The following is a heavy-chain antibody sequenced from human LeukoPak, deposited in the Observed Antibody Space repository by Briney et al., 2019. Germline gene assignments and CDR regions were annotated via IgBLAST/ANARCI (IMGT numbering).Heavy chain of an antibody. CDR3: ARGSASAIIRQYFQH. J-gene: IGHJ1*01. V-gene: IGHV4-39*07. CDR2: IYYSGST. Sequence: PSETLSLTCTVSGGSIRSSSYYWGWIRQPPGKGLEWIGSIYYSGSTYYNPSLKSRVTISVDTSKNQFSLKLSSVTAADTAVYYCARGSASAIIRQYFQHWGQGTLVIVSS. D-gene: IGHD5-12*01. CDR1: GGSIRSSSYY.